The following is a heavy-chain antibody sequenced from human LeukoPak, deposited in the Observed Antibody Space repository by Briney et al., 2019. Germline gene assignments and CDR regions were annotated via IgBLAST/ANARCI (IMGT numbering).Heavy chain of an antibody. J-gene: IGHJ6*03. CDR3: ARRGSSGWYVDV. Sequence: PGGSLRLSCAASGFTFSSYAMHCVRQAPGQGLEYVSVISANGDSTYYANSVKGRFTTSRDNSKNTLYLQMGGLRGEDMAVYYCARRGSSGWYVDVWGKGTTVTVSS. D-gene: IGHD6-19*01. V-gene: IGHV3-64*01. CDR2: ISANGDST. CDR1: GFTFSSYA.